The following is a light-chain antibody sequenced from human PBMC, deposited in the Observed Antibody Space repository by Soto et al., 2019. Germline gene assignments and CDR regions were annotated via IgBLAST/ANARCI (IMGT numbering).Light chain of an antibody. CDR2: DAS. V-gene: IGKV3-11*01. CDR1: QSVSSY. J-gene: IGKJ4*01. CDR3: QQRSNWPPL. Sequence: EIVLTQSPATLSLSPGERATLSCRASQSVSSYLAWDQQKPGQAPRLLIYDASNRATGIPARFSGSGSGTDFTLTISSLEPEDFAVYYCQQRSNWPPLFGGGTKVEIK.